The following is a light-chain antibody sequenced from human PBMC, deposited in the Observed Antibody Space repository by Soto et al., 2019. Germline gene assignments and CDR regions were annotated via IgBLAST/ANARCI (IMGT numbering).Light chain of an antibody. J-gene: IGLJ3*02. CDR1: SSDVGPYNL. Sequence: QSALTQPASVSGSPGQSITISCTGTSSDVGPYNLVSLYQPLPGKVPQLIIYESTKRPSGVSNRFSGSKSGNTASLTISGLQAEDEAHYHCCSYTGDYTFMFAGGTKLTVL. CDR2: EST. CDR3: CSYTGDYTFM. V-gene: IGLV2-23*01.